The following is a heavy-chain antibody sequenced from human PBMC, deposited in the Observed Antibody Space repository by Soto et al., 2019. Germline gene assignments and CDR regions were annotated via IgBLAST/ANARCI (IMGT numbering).Heavy chain of an antibody. CDR3: AISRRKGYYYGMDV. V-gene: IGHV1-2*04. J-gene: IGHJ6*02. CDR2: INPNSGGT. Sequence: ASVKVSCKASGYTFTGYYMHWVRQAPGQGLEWMGWINPNSGGTNYAQKFQGWVTMTRDTSISTAYMELSRLRSDDTAVYYCAISRRKGYYYGMDVWGQGTSVTVSS. CDR1: GYTFTGYY. D-gene: IGHD2-2*01.